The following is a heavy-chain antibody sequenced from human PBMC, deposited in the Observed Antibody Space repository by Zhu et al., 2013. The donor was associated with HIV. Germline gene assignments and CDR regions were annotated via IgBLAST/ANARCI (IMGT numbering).Heavy chain of an antibody. CDR3: ARGPYYYGSGSQQTN. V-gene: IGHV4-34*01. Sequence: VQLQQWGAGLLKPSETLSLTCAVYGGSFSGYYWSWIRQPPGKGLEWIGEINHSGSTNYNPSLKSRVTISVDTSKNQFSLKLSSVTAADTAVYYCARGPYYYGSGSQQTNWGQGTLVTVSS. J-gene: IGHJ4*02. CDR2: INHSGST. D-gene: IGHD3-10*01. CDR1: GGSFSGYY.